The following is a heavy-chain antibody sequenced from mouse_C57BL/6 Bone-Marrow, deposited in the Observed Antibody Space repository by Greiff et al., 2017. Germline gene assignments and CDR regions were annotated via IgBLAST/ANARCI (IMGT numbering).Heavy chain of an antibody. V-gene: IGHV1-78*01. CDR1: GYTFTDHT. CDR3: ARRGNYRGFAY. CDR2: IYPSYGST. Sequence: VQLQQSDAELVKPGASVKISCKVSGYTFTDHTIHWMKQRPEQGLEWIGYIYPSYGSTKYNEKFKGKATLTADKSSSTAYMQLNSLTSDDPAVYFCARRGNYRGFAYWGQGTLVTVSA. J-gene: IGHJ3*01. D-gene: IGHD2-1*01.